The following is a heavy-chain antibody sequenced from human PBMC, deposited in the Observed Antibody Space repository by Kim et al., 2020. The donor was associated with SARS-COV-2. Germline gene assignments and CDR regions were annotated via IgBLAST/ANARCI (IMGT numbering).Heavy chain of an antibody. J-gene: IGHJ6*02. Sequence: GSDKSCVDSVKGRFTITRDNAKNSLYLQMNSLGVEDSAVYYCARGWAVDVWGQGTTVTVSS. CDR3: ARGWAVDV. D-gene: IGHD6-13*01. V-gene: IGHV3-7*04. CDR2: GSDK.